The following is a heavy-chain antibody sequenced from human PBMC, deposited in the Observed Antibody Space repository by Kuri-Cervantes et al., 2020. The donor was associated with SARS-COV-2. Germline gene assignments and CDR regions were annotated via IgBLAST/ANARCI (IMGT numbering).Heavy chain of an antibody. CDR3: ARVAGEGPIYYYYMDV. CDR1: GFTFSAYT. CDR2: ISGSRSYI. V-gene: IGHV3-21*01. J-gene: IGHJ6*03. D-gene: IGHD2-21*01. Sequence: GGSLRLSCGASGFTFSAYTMNWVRQAPGKALEWISSISGSRSYIYYADSVRGRFTISGDNAKNSLFLQVNSLRVEDTAVYYCARVAGEGPIYYYYMDVWGKGTTVTVSS.